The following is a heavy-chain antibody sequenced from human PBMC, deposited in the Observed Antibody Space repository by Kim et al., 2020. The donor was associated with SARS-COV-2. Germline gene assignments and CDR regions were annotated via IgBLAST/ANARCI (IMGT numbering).Heavy chain of an antibody. CDR1: GSTFDDYG. Sequence: GGSLRLSCAASGSTFDDYGMSWVRQAPGKGLEWVSGIKKNGDNSGYADSVKGRFTISRDNAKNYLYLQMNSLRAEDTALYYWWRGYISGPFDSWGHGNL. D-gene: IGHD6-19*01. CDR3: WRGYISGPFDS. V-gene: IGHV3-20*04. CDR2: IKKNGDNS. J-gene: IGHJ4*01.